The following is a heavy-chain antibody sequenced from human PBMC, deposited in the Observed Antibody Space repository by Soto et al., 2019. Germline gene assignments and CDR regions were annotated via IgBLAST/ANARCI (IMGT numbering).Heavy chain of an antibody. D-gene: IGHD3-3*01. V-gene: IGHV3-23*01. CDR1: GFTFSSYA. J-gene: IGHJ4*02. CDR2: ISGSGGST. Sequence: EVQLLESGGGLVQPGGSLRLSCAASGFTFSSYAMSWVRQAPGKGLEWVSAISGSGGSTYYADSVKGRFTISRDNSKNTLYLQMNSLRAEDTAVYYCAKGLITIFGVVHERGHYFDYWGQGTLVTVSS. CDR3: AKGLITIFGVVHERGHYFDY.